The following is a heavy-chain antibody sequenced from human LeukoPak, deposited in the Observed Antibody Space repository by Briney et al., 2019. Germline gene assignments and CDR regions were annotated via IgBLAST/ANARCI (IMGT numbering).Heavy chain of an antibody. Sequence: SETLSLTCAVSGGSISSYYWSWLRQPPGKGLEWIGYIYYSGSTNYNPSLKSRVTISVDTSKNQFSLKLSSVTAADTAVYYCAAPKAGYSSGWYAFDIWGQGTMVTVSS. J-gene: IGHJ3*02. CDR1: GGSISSYY. V-gene: IGHV4-59*08. CDR3: AAPKAGYSSGWYAFDI. D-gene: IGHD6-19*01. CDR2: IYYSGST.